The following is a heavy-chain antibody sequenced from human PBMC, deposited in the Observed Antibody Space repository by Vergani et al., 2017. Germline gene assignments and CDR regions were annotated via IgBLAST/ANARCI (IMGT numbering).Heavy chain of an antibody. CDR2: ISSSSSYI. CDR1: GFTFSSYS. Sequence: EVQLVESGGGLVQPGGSLRLSCAASGFTFSSYSMNWVRQAPGKGLEWVSSISSSSSYIYYADSVKGRFTISRDNAKNSLYLQMNSLRAEDAAVYYCAGDFGLRFLEWHALSYYYGMDVWGQGTTVTVSS. V-gene: IGHV3-21*01. J-gene: IGHJ6*02. CDR3: AGDFGLRFLEWHALSYYYGMDV. D-gene: IGHD3-3*01.